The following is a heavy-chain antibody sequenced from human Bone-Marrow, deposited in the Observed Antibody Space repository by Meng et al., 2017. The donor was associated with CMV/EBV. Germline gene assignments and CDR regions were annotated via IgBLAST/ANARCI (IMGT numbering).Heavy chain of an antibody. J-gene: IGHJ6*02. V-gene: IGHV3-23*01. CDR3: ARDYYDSSGYYYYYYYYGMDV. CDR2: ISGST. CDR1: GFTFSNYA. Sequence: GESLKISCVASGFTFSNYAMTWVRQVPGKGLEWVSGISGSTYYADSVKGRFTIWRDNSKNTLYLQMNSLRAEDTAVYYCARDYYDSSGYYYYYYYYGMDVWRQGTTVTVSS. D-gene: IGHD3-22*01.